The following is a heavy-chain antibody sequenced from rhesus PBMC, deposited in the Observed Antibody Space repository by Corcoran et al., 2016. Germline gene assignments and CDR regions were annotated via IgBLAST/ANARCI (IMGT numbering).Heavy chain of an antibody. Sequence: QVQLVQSGADIKQPGASVKLSCKASGYSFTTHYIHWVRRAPGQGLQWIGLISTYNGNKAYAQNFQGRVTISTDTPTSTAYMELISLRSEDTAVYYCTREGYRKTFDYWGQGVLVTVSS. CDR2: ISTYNGNK. V-gene: IGHV1-180*01. CDR1: GYSFTTHY. D-gene: IGHD5-42*01. J-gene: IGHJ4*01. CDR3: TREGYRKTFDY.